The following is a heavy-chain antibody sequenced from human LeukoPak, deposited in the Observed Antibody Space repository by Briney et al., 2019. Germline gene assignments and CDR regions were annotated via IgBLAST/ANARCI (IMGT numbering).Heavy chain of an antibody. CDR1: GGSISSYY. D-gene: IGHD3-9*01. Sequence: SETLSLTCTVSGGSISSYYWSWIRQPPGKGLEWIGYIYYSGSTNYNPSLKSRVTISVDTSKNQFSLKLSSVTAADTAMYYCARLNILTGYDPLYYYYYGMDVWGQGTTVTVSS. CDR2: IYYSGST. V-gene: IGHV4-59*08. J-gene: IGHJ6*02. CDR3: ARLNILTGYDPLYYYYYGMDV.